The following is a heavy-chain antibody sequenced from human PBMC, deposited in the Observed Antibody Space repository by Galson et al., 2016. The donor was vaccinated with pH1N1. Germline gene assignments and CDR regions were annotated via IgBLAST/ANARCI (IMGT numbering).Heavy chain of an antibody. CDR2: TYYRSKWYN. D-gene: IGHD3-3*01. CDR1: GDSVSSNSAT. Sequence: CAISGDSVSSNSATWNWIRQSPSRGLEWLGRTYYRSKWYNDYAESVKGRIIISPDTSKNQLSLQLNSVTPADTAVYYCARGVIDYDLWSGYQDHAAFDIWGQGTMVIVSS. CDR3: ARGVIDYDLWSGYQDHAAFDI. J-gene: IGHJ3*02. V-gene: IGHV6-1*01.